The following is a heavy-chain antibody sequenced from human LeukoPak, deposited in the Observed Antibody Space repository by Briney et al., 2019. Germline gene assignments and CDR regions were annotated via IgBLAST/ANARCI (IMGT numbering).Heavy chain of an antibody. CDR3: AKEGDSLGYYGGSYY. CDR1: GDSVSSNSAA. D-gene: IGHD3-3*01. CDR2: TYYRSKWYN. V-gene: IGHV6-1*01. J-gene: IGHJ4*02. Sequence: SQTLSLTCAISGDSVSSNSAAWNWIRQSPSRGLEWLGRTYYRSKWYNEYAVSVKSRVTINPDTFKNQFSLNLSSVTAADTAVYYCAKEGDSLGYYGGSYYWGQGTLVTVSS.